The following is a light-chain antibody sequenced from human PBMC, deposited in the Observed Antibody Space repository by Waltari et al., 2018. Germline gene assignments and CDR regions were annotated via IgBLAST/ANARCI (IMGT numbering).Light chain of an antibody. CDR1: NIGRYS. V-gene: IGLV3-21*02. Sequence: SYVLTQPPSVSVAPGQTATITCGGTNIGRYSVIWYQQKPGQAPGMVLYDDIDRPSGIPERFSGSSSGNTATVTISRVEAGDEADYYCQVWDRSSDQVVFGGGTKLTVL. CDR3: QVWDRSSDQVV. CDR2: DDI. J-gene: IGLJ2*01.